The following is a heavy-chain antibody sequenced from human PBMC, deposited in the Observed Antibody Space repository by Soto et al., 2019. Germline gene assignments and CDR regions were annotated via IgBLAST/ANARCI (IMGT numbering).Heavy chain of an antibody. J-gene: IGHJ6*02. Sequence: QVQLVQSGAEVKKPGASVKVSCKASGYTFTSYGISWVRQAPGQGLEWMGWISAYNGNTNYAQKLQGRVTMTTDTSTSTAYMELSSLRSDDTAVYYCARDRTSYDFWSGYRSAGMDVWGQGTTVTVSS. CDR2: ISAYNGNT. V-gene: IGHV1-18*01. CDR1: GYTFTSYG. D-gene: IGHD3-3*01. CDR3: ARDRTSYDFWSGYRSAGMDV.